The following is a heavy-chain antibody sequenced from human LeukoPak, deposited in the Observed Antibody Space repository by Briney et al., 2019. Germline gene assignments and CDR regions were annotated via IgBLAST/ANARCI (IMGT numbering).Heavy chain of an antibody. J-gene: IGHJ4*02. Sequence: GGSVTLLCSVWRFLQYQWHAQGPRQAPGKGLEWVAVISSDGNNKYYADSVKGRFTISRDNSKNRLYLQMNSLRAEDTAVYYCVSARYLWVAIVRGPFDYWGQGTLVTVSS. CDR2: ISSDGNNK. D-gene: IGHD3-10*01. CDR3: VSARYLWVAIVRGPFDY. CDR1: RFLQYQW. V-gene: IGHV3-30*19.